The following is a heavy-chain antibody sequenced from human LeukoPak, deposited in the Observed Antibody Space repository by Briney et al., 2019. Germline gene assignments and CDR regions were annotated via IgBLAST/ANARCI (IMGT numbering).Heavy chain of an antibody. CDR2: ISGRGDST. V-gene: IGHV3-23*01. CDR3: AKNLYGSGWYYFDY. D-gene: IGHD6-19*01. Sequence: GGSLRLSCAASGFIFNTYAMTWVRQAPGKGLEWVSGISGRGDSTYYADSVKGRFTISRDSSKNTLYLQMNNLRAEDTAVYYCAKNLYGSGWYYFDYWGQGTLATVSS. J-gene: IGHJ4*02. CDR1: GFIFNTYA.